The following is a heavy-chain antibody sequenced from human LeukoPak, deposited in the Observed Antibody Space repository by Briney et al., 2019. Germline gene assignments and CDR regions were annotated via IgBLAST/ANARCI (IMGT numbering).Heavy chain of an antibody. CDR1: GYTFTTYG. J-gene: IGHJ5*02. CDR2: ISTYNGNT. Sequence: ASVKVSCKASGYTFTTYGINWVRQAPGQGLEWMGWISTYNGNTNYAQKLQGRVTMTTDPSTNTAYMELRSLRSDDTAVYYCARLHYYGSGSYPNWFDPWGQGTLVTVSS. D-gene: IGHD3-10*01. V-gene: IGHV1-18*01. CDR3: ARLHYYGSGSYPNWFDP.